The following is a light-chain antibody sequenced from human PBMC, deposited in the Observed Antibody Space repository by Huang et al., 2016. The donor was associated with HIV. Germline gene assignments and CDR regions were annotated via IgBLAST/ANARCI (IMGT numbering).Light chain of an antibody. Sequence: DIQMTQSPSSLSASVGDRVTITCRASQSISSYLNWYQQKPGKAPKLLIYAASSLQSGVPSRFSGSGSGTDFTLTISSLQPEDFATYYCQQSYSTPPGYTFGQGTKLGI. V-gene: IGKV1-39*01. J-gene: IGKJ2*01. CDR2: AAS. CDR1: QSISSY. CDR3: QQSYSTPPGYT.